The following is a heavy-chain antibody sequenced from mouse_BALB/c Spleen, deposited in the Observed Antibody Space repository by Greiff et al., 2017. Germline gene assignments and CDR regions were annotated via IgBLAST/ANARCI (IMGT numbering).Heavy chain of an antibody. CDR3: ARHVTLGYFDV. Sequence: QVQLLESGAGLVQPGGSVKMSCKAFGFTFTTYGMEWVKQDHGKGLEWIGNFHPYNGDTKYNEKFKGKANLTVDKSSSTVYLELSRLTSDDSAVYYCARHVTLGYFDVWGAGTTVTVSS. V-gene: IGHV1-47*01. D-gene: IGHD2-13*01. CDR1: GFTFTTYG. J-gene: IGHJ1*01. CDR2: FHPYNGDT.